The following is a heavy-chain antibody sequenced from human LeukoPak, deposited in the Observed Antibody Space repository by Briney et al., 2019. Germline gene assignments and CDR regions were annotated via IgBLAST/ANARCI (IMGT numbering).Heavy chain of an antibody. V-gene: IGHV3-23*01. J-gene: IGHJ4*02. CDR2: ISGSGGST. CDR3: AKDRGYYGSGSPGFFDY. D-gene: IGHD3-10*01. Sequence: PGGSLRLSCVASGFTFSSYAMSWVRQAPGKGLEWVSAISGSGGSTYYADSVKGRFTISRDNSKNTLYLQMNSLRAEDTAVYYCAKDRGYYGSGSPGFFDYWGQGTLVTVSS. CDR1: GFTFSSYA.